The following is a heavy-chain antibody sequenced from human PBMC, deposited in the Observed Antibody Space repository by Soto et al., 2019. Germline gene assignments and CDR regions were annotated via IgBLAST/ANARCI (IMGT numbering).Heavy chain of an antibody. J-gene: IGHJ6*03. D-gene: IGHD3-16*02. Sequence: GGSLRLSCAASGFTFSSHAMTWVRQAPGKGLEWVTGISGSGGSTYYADSVKGRFTISRDNPKNTLYLQMNSLRAEDTAVYYCAKGRGIGGVIAKFYYYYYMDVWGKGTTVTVSS. CDR1: GFTFSSHA. V-gene: IGHV3-23*01. CDR2: ISGSGGST. CDR3: AKGRGIGGVIAKFYYYYYMDV.